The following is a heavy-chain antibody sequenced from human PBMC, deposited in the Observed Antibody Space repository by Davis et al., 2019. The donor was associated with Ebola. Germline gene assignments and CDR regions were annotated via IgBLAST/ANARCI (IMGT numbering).Heavy chain of an antibody. Sequence: ASVKVSCKASGYTFTGNYIQWVRQAPGQGLEWMGRINPNNGVADYAQNFQGRVTMTTETSISTAYMDLSRLRSDDTAVYYCARGFGDVDSFDIWGQGTMVTVSS. D-gene: IGHD3-10*01. CDR1: GYTFTGNY. CDR3: ARGFGDVDSFDI. V-gene: IGHV1-2*06. J-gene: IGHJ3*02. CDR2: INPNNGVA.